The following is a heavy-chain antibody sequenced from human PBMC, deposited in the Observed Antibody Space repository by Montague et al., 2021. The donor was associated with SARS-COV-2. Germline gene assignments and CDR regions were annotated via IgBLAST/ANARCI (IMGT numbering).Heavy chain of an antibody. D-gene: IGHD3-16*01. CDR1: GFNFTNYN. CDR2: ISGSGFGGPSI. Sequence: SLRLSCAASGFNFTNYNINWVRQPPGTGLEWVSSISGSGFGGPSIYYSDSVKGRFTISRDNAKNSVYLQMNSLRAEDTAVYYCAGESGSSLGVDIFGMDVWGRGTTVTVSS. CDR3: AGESGSSLGVDIFGMDV. V-gene: IGHV3-21*01. J-gene: IGHJ6*01.